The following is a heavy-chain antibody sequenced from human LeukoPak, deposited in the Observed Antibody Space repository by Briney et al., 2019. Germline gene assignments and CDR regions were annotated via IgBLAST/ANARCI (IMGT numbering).Heavy chain of an antibody. J-gene: IGHJ4*02. Sequence: PSQTLSLTCAVSGDSVSSGGYRWTWIRQPPGKGLEWIGHIYYAGNTYYNPSLKTRVTISVDTSNHQFSLKLTSVTAADTAVYYCARLLGYSSGWYSFDYWGPGILGTVSS. CDR2: IYYAGNT. D-gene: IGHD6-19*01. CDR3: ARLLGYSSGWYSFDY. CDR1: GDSVSSGGYR. V-gene: IGHV4-30-2*03.